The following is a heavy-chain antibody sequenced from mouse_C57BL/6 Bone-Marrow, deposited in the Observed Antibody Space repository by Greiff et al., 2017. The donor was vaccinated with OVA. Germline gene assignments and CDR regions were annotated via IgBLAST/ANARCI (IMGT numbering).Heavy chain of an antibody. D-gene: IGHD1-1*01. J-gene: IGHJ1*03. Sequence: QVQLQQPGAELVMPGASVKLSCKASGYTFTSYWMHWVKQRPGQGLEWIGEIDPSDSYTNYNQKFKGKSTLTVDKSSSTAYMQLSSLTSEDSAVYYCARGEKLRSSYWYFDVWGTGTTVTVSS. CDR1: GYTFTSYW. CDR3: ARGEKLRSSYWYFDV. CDR2: IDPSDSYT. V-gene: IGHV1-69*01.